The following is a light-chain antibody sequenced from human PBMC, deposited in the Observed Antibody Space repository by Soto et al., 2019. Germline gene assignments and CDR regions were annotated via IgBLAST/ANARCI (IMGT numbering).Light chain of an antibody. Sequence: LTQSPATLSAYTGDTCTLSCRASQSVNHNVAWYHQKPGLAPRLLIYDASNRAPGIPARFSGSGSGTDFTLTISSLEPEDFAIYYCQQRSNWPSWTFGQGTKVDIK. CDR3: QQRSNWPSWT. CDR1: QSVNHN. CDR2: DAS. V-gene: IGKV3-11*01. J-gene: IGKJ1*01.